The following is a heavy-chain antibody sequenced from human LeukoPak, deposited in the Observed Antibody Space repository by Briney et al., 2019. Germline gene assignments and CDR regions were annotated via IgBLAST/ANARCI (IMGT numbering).Heavy chain of an antibody. CDR3: AKDLTTVTTQGDF. D-gene: IGHD4-17*01. V-gene: IGHV3-30*02. CDR1: GFTFSSYG. J-gene: IGHJ4*02. Sequence: GGSLRLSCAASGFTFSSYGMHWVRQAPGKGLEWVAFIRYDGGDKYYADSAKGRFTISRDNSKNTLYLQMNSLRAEDTAVYYCAKDLTTVTTQGDFWGQGTLVTVSS. CDR2: IRYDGGDK.